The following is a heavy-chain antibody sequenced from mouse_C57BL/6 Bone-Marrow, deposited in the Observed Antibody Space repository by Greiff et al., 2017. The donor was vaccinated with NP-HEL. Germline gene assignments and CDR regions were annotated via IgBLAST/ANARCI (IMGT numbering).Heavy chain of an antibody. CDR1: GFTFSSYA. Sequence: EVHLVESGGGLVKPGGSLKLSCAASGFTFSSYAMSWVRQTPEKRLAWVATISDGGSYTYYPDNVKGRFTISRDNAKNNLYLQMSHLKSEDTAMYYCARNYYGSHMDYWGQGTSVTVSS. V-gene: IGHV5-4*01. J-gene: IGHJ4*01. CDR3: ARNYYGSHMDY. D-gene: IGHD1-1*01. CDR2: ISDGGSYT.